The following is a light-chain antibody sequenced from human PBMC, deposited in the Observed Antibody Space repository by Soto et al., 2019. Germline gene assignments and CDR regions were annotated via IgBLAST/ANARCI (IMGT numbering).Light chain of an antibody. J-gene: IGKJ2*01. CDR3: QQYNNWPPEYT. Sequence: EIVMTQSPATLSVSPGERATLSCRASQSVSSNLAWYQQKPGQAPRLLIYGASTRATGIPARFSGSGSGTEFTLTNSSLQSEDFAVYYCQQYNNWPPEYTFGQWTKLDIK. CDR1: QSVSSN. CDR2: GAS. V-gene: IGKV3-15*01.